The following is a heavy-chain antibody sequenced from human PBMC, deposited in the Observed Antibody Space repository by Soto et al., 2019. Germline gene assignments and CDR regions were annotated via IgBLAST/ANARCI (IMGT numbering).Heavy chain of an antibody. CDR1: GFSFSDSA. CDR2: SRSKANNYAT. D-gene: IGHD2-8*02. V-gene: IGHV3-73*01. CDR3: TTGPTYCPGGSSREY. Sequence: PGGSLRLSCAASGFSFSDSAMHWVRQASGKGPEWVGRSRSKANNYATAYIASVKGRFTISRDDSKNTAYLQMNSLRTEDTAVYYCTTGPTYCPGGSSREYWGPTTLVTVSS. J-gene: IGHJ4*02.